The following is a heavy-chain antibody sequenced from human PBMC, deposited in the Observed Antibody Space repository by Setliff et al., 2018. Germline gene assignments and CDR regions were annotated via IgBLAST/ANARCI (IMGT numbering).Heavy chain of an antibody. D-gene: IGHD3-22*01. CDR3: ARDATYYYDTSGHYSDYFDY. CDR1: GYTLTELS. Sequence: WASVKVSCKVSGYTLTELSMHWVRQAPGKGLEWMGGFDPEDGETIYAQKFQGRVTMTEDTSTDTAYMELSSLRSEDTAVYYCARDATYYYDTSGHYSDYFDYWAQGTLVTVSS. CDR2: FDPEDGET. J-gene: IGHJ4*02. V-gene: IGHV1-24*01.